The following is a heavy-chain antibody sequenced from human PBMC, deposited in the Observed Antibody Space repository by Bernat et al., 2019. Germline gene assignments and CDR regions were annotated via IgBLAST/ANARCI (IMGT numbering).Heavy chain of an antibody. CDR1: GYTFTGYY. Sequence: QVQLVQSGAEVKKPGASVKVSCKASGYTFTGYYMHWVRQAPGQGLEWMGWINPNSGGTTYAQKFQGWVTMTRDTSISTAYMELSRLRSDDTAVYYCARTGTTSRWFDPWGQGTLVTVSS. D-gene: IGHD1-7*01. V-gene: IGHV1-2*04. CDR3: ARTGTTSRWFDP. J-gene: IGHJ5*02. CDR2: INPNSGGT.